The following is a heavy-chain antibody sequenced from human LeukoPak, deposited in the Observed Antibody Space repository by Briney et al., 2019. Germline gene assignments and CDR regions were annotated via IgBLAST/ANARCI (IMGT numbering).Heavy chain of an antibody. D-gene: IGHD2-8*01. J-gene: IGHJ6*03. V-gene: IGHV1-2*02. CDR2: ISPNSGDT. Sequence: GASVKVSCKASGYTFTGYYMHWVRQAPGQGLEWMGWISPNSGDTDYAQRFQGRVTMTRDTSINTAYMEVRRLTSDDTADYYCARSAEHCANGVCFTKCYMDVWGTGTTVTVSS. CDR3: ARSAEHCANGVCFTKCYMDV. CDR1: GYTFTGYY.